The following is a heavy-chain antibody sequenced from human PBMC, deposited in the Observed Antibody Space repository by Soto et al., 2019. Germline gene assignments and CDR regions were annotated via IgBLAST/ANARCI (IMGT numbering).Heavy chain of an antibody. V-gene: IGHV3-30*04. Sequence: QMQLVESGGGAVQPGRSLRLSCAASGFTFSYYPMHWVRQAPGKGLEWVAVISFDGSNKYYADSVTGRFTISRDNSKNTLYLQMNSLRGEDTAVYHCARVPGEMVATLYIYPLDGREPLSDVDVWGQGTTVPVSS. D-gene: IGHD5-12*01. CDR2: ISFDGSNK. CDR3: ARVPGEMVATLYIYPLDGREPLSDVDV. J-gene: IGHJ6*02. CDR1: GFTFSYYP.